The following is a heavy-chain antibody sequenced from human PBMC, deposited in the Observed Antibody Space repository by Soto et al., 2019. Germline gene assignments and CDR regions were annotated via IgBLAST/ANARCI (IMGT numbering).Heavy chain of an antibody. D-gene: IGHD2-15*01. J-gene: IGHJ4*02. CDR2: ISDSGGST. CDR3: ANGCGGTCYSRIHY. Sequence: QAPGKGLEWVSGISDSGGSTYYADSVKGRFTISRDNSKNTLYLQMNSLRAEDTAVYYCANGCGGTCYSRIHYWGQGTLVTVSS. V-gene: IGHV3-23*01.